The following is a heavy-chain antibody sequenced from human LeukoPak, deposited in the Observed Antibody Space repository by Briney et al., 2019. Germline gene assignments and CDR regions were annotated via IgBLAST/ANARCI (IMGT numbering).Heavy chain of an antibody. V-gene: IGHV4-59*08. CDR2: IYYSGTT. CDR3: ARFRDYGQHYFDY. CDR1: GGSISSYY. Sequence: SETLSLTCTVSGGSISSYYWSWIRQPPGKGLEWIGHIYYSGTTYYNPSLKSRVTISADTSKNQFSLRLSSVTAADTAVYYCARFRDYGQHYFDYWGQGTRVAVSS. D-gene: IGHD3-10*01. J-gene: IGHJ4*02.